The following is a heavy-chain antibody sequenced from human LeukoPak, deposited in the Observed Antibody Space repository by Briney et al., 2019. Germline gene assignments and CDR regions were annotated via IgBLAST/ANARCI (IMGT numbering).Heavy chain of an antibody. D-gene: IGHD5-18*01. CDR3: ARDTGGGYSCYDC. Sequence: GGSLRLSCAASGFTFSSYWMTWIRQAPGKGLEWMANIKQDGSEKYYVDSVKGRLTISRDNAKNSLYLQMNSLRAEDTAVYYCARDTGGGYSCYDCWGQGTLVTVSS. CDR1: GFTFSSYW. V-gene: IGHV3-7*01. CDR2: IKQDGSEK. J-gene: IGHJ4*02.